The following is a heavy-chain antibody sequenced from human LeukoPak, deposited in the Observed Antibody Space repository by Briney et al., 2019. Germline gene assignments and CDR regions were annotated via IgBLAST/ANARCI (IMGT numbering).Heavy chain of an antibody. V-gene: IGHV3-23*01. CDR3: ARDRSDNASWYVGSH. CDR1: GFAFSTYA. J-gene: IGHJ4*02. Sequence: PGGSLRLSCTASGFAFSTYAMSWVRQAPGKGLEWVSSISGSGFGTKYADPVKGRFTISRDNSKNTLYLQMNSLRAEDTAIYYCARDRSDNASWYVGSHWGQGTLVTVSS. CDR2: ISGSGFGT. D-gene: IGHD2-8*01.